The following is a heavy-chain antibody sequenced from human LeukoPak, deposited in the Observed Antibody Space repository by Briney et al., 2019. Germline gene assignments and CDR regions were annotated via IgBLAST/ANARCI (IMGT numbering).Heavy chain of an antibody. CDR3: ARWASSGWYLEY. Sequence: SETLSLTCTVSGYSISSGYYWGWIRQPPGKGLEWIGEIYHSGSTNYNPSLKSRVTISVDKSKNQFSLKLSSVTAADTAVYYCARWASSGWYLEYWGQGTLVTVSS. V-gene: IGHV4-38-2*02. CDR1: GYSISSGYY. D-gene: IGHD6-19*01. CDR2: IYHSGST. J-gene: IGHJ4*02.